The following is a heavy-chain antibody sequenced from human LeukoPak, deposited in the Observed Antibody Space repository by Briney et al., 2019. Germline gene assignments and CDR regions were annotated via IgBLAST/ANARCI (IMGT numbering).Heavy chain of an antibody. CDR2: INHSGST. Sequence: SETLSLTCAVYGGSFSGCYWSWIRQPPGKGLEWIGEINHSGSTNYNPSLKSRVTISVDTSKNQFSLKLSSVTAADTAVYYCASFYYGSGGQGTLVTVSS. CDR1: GGSFSGCY. D-gene: IGHD3-10*01. V-gene: IGHV4-34*01. CDR3: ASFYYGS. J-gene: IGHJ4*02.